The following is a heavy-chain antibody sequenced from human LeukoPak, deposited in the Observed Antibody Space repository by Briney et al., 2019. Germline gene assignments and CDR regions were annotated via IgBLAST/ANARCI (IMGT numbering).Heavy chain of an antibody. V-gene: IGHV1-18*01. J-gene: IGHJ4*02. CDR3: ARDGDYYGSGSYYHPEPPHFDY. CDR1: GYTFTSYG. D-gene: IGHD3-10*01. CDR2: ISAYNGNT. Sequence: GASVKVSCKASGYTFTSYGISWVRQAPGQGLEWMGWISAYNGNTNYAQKLQGRVTMTTDTSTSTAYMELRSLRSDDTAVYYCARDGDYYGSGSYYHPEPPHFDYWGQGTLVTVSS.